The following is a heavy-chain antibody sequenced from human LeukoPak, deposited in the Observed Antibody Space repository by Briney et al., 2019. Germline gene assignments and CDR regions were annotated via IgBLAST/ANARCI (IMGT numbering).Heavy chain of an antibody. CDR3: ARDKGGPDY. Sequence: GGSLRLSCAASGFTFSDFWMHWVRQAPGKGLVWLSRINNDGSDTSHADSVKGRFTISRDNVNNTVSLQMNSLRVEDTAVYYCARDKGGPDYWGQGTRVTVSS. V-gene: IGHV3-74*01. D-gene: IGHD3-16*01. CDR1: GFTFSDFW. CDR2: INNDGSDT. J-gene: IGHJ4*02.